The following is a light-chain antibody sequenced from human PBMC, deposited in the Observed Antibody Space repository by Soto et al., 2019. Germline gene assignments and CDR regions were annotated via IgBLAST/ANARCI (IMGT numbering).Light chain of an antibody. V-gene: IGKV3-15*01. CDR3: QQYNNWYS. CDR2: ATS. CDR1: QSINGN. Sequence: EIVMTQSPATLSVSPGERATLSCRASQSINGNLAWYQRKPGQAPRLLMYATSVRATGIPARFSGSGSGTEYTLTISSLQSEDFAVFYCQQYNNWYSFSQGTKLEIK. J-gene: IGKJ2*03.